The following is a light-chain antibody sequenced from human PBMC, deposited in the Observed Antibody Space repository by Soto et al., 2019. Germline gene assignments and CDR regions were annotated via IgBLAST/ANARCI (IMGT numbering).Light chain of an antibody. CDR2: DVN. Sequence: QSVLTQPASVSGSPGQSITISCTGTSSDVGGYNYVSWYQQHPGKTPKLINYDVNNRPTRVSNHLSGYKSGNTATLSMSCSLVLPDFVHAFSGYV. CDR1: SSDVGGYNY. V-gene: IGLV2-14*03. CDR3: SGYV. J-gene: IGLJ1*01.